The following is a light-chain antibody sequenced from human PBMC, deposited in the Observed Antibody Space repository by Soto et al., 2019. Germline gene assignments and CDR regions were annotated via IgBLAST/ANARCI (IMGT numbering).Light chain of an antibody. Sequence: EIVLTQSPGTLSLSPGERATLSCRASQSVSSSYLAGYQQKPGQAPRLLIYGASSRATGISDRFTGSGSGTDFTLTISRLEPEDFPVYYCHQSDSSPLTFGGGTKVEIK. J-gene: IGKJ4*01. V-gene: IGKV3-20*01. CDR3: HQSDSSPLT. CDR2: GAS. CDR1: QSVSSSY.